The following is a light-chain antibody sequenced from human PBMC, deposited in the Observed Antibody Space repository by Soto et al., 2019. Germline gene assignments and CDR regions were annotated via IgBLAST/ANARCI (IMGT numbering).Light chain of an antibody. CDR2: EGN. V-gene: IGLV2-14*02. CDR3: QAWDKTVV. Sequence: QSALTQPASVSGSPGQSITISCTGTSSDVGSYVSWYQQHPGKAPKLIIYEGNERPSGIPERFSGSNSGTTATLTIRGTQPVDEADYYCQAWDKTVVFGGGTKVTVL. J-gene: IGLJ2*01. CDR1: SSDVGSY.